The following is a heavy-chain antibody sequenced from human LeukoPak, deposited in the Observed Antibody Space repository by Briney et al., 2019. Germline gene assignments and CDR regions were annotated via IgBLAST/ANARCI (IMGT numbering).Heavy chain of an antibody. D-gene: IGHD3-10*01. V-gene: IGHV3-9*01. CDR2: ISWNSGSI. CDR3: AKMEVLPDY. J-gene: IGHJ4*02. Sequence: PGGSLRLSCAASGFTFDDYAMHWVRQAPGKGLEWVSGISWNSGSIGYADSVKGRFTISRDNSKNTLYLQMNSLRAEDTAVYYCAKMEVLPDYWGQGTLVTVSS. CDR1: GFTFDDYA.